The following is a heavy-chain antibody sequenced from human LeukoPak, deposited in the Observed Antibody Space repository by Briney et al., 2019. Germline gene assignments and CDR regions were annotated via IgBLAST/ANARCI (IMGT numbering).Heavy chain of an antibody. CDR3: TTEGYTYGYHAFDI. V-gene: IGHV3-15*01. CDR1: GGSISSAGYY. D-gene: IGHD5-18*01. J-gene: IGHJ3*02. CDR2: IKRKTDSGTT. Sequence: PSETLSLTCTVSGGSISSAGYYWAWIRQPPGKGLEWVGRIKRKTDSGTTDYAAPVKGRFTISRDDSKTTLYLQMNSLKTEDTAVYYCTTEGYTYGYHAFDIWGHGTMVTVSP.